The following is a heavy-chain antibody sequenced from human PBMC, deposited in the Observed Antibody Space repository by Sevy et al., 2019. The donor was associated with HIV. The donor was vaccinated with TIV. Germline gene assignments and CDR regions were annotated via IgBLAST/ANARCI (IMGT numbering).Heavy chain of an antibody. D-gene: IGHD3-10*01. CDR3: AKARGYYDKWFDP. V-gene: IGHV3-23*01. CDR2: ISGCGGST. J-gene: IGHJ5*02. CDR1: GFTFSSYA. Sequence: GGSLRLSCAASGFTFSSYAMSWVRQAPGKGLEWVSAISGCGGSTYYADSVKGRFTISRDNSKNTLYLQMNSLRAEDRAVYYCAKARGYYDKWFDPWGQGTLVTVSS.